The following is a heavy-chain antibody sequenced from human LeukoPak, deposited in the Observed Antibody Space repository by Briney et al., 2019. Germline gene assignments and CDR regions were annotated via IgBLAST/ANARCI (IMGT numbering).Heavy chain of an antibody. CDR2: ISYDGSNK. Sequence: GGSLRLSCAASGFTFSSYGMHWVRQAPGKGLKWVAVISYDGSNKYYADSVKGRFTISRDNSKNTLYLQMNSLRAEDTAVYYCAKGVGIVVVINYFDYWGQGTLVTVSS. CDR1: GFTFSSYG. D-gene: IGHD3-22*01. J-gene: IGHJ4*02. V-gene: IGHV3-30*18. CDR3: AKGVGIVVVINYFDY.